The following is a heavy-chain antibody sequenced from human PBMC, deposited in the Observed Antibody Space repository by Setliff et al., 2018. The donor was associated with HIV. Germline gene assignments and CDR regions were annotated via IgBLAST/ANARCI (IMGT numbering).Heavy chain of an antibody. J-gene: IGHJ6*03. V-gene: IGHV4-59*01. CDR3: ARLRGLARIYFYYYMDV. Sequence: SETLSLTCTVSGGSMSTYYWSWIRQPPGGGLEFIGYISYSGSTNYNPSLKSRITISVDTSKNRFSLKLMSVTAADTAVYYCARLRGLARIYFYYYMDVWGKGTTVTVSS. CDR1: GGSMSTYY. D-gene: IGHD3-9*01. CDR2: ISYSGST.